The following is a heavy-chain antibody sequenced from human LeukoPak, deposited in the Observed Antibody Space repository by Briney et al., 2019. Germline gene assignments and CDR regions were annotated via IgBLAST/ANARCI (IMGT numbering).Heavy chain of an antibody. V-gene: IGHV3-23*01. CDR1: GFTFSSYA. CDR2: FSNSGST. Sequence: GASLRLSCAASGFTFSSYAMSWVRQAPGKGLEWVSAFSNSGSTFYADSVKGRFTISRDISKNTLYLQMNSLRAEDTALYYCAKYIPVAGKWGYLDFWGQGTLVTVSS. D-gene: IGHD6-19*01. J-gene: IGHJ4*02. CDR3: AKYIPVAGKWGYLDF.